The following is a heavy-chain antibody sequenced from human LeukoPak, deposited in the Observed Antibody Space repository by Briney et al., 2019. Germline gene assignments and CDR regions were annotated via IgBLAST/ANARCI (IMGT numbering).Heavy chain of an antibody. D-gene: IGHD3-22*01. CDR3: ARDLPSNYYYDSSGYYY. CDR2: ISYDGSNK. V-gene: IGHV3-30*04. Sequence: GGSLRLSCAASGFTFSSYAMPWVRQAPGKGLEWVAVISYDGSNKYYADSVKGRFTISRDNSKNTLYLQMNSLRAEDTAVYYCARDLPSNYYYDSSGYYYWGQGTLVTVSS. J-gene: IGHJ4*02. CDR1: GFTFSSYA.